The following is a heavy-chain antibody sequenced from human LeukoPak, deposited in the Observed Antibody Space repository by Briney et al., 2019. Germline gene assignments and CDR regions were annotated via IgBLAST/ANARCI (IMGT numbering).Heavy chain of an antibody. Sequence: ASVKVSCKAPGYTFTSYDINWVRQATGQGLEWMGWMNPNSGNTGYAQKFQGRVTMTRNTSISTAYMELSSLRSEDTAVYYCAREGVDTAMVTQLYYYYGMDVWGQGTTVTVSS. CDR1: GYTFTSYD. CDR2: MNPNSGNT. J-gene: IGHJ6*02. CDR3: AREGVDTAMVTQLYYYYGMDV. V-gene: IGHV1-8*01. D-gene: IGHD5-18*01.